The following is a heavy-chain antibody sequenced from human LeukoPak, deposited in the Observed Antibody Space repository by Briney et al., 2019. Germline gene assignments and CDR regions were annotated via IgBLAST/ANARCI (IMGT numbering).Heavy chain of an antibody. Sequence: ASVKVSCKASGGTFSSYAISWVRQAPGQGLEWMGGIIPIFGTANYAQKFQGRVTITADKSTTTAYMELRSLESDDTAVYYCARHSGSGWQALGYWGQGTLVTVSS. V-gene: IGHV1-69*06. J-gene: IGHJ4*02. D-gene: IGHD6-19*01. CDR1: GGTFSSYA. CDR2: IIPIFGTA. CDR3: ARHSGSGWQALGY.